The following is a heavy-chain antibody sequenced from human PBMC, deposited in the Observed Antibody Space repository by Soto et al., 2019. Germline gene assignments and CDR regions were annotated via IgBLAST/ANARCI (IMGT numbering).Heavy chain of an antibody. Sequence: PSETLSLTCIVSGGSISSSSYYWGWIRQPPGKGLEWIGSIYYSGSTYYNPSLKSRVTISVDTSKNQFSLKLNSVTAADAAVYYCASGDNSSWYVIYWGHGTLVTVSS. CDR3: ASGDNSSWYVIY. CDR2: IYYSGST. V-gene: IGHV4-39*01. D-gene: IGHD6-13*01. CDR1: GGSISSSSYY. J-gene: IGHJ4*01.